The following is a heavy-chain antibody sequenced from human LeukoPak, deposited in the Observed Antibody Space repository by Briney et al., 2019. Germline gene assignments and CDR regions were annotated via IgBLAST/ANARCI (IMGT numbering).Heavy chain of an antibody. V-gene: IGHV3-9*01. Sequence: PGRSLRLSCAGSGFNFDEYAMHWVRQGPGKGLEWVSGISWNSGSIGYADSVKGRFTISRDNAKNSLYLQMNSLRAEDTALYYCAKDFYGDYGKIRAAFDIWGQGTMVTVSS. CDR2: ISWNSGSI. J-gene: IGHJ3*02. D-gene: IGHD4-17*01. CDR1: GFNFDEYA. CDR3: AKDFYGDYGKIRAAFDI.